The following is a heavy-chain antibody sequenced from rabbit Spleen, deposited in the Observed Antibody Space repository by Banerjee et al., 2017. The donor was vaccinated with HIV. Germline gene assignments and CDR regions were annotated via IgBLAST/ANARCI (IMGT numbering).Heavy chain of an antibody. D-gene: IGHD7-1*01. V-gene: IGHV1S47*01. CDR2: IDPVFGST. CDR1: GFDFSSYG. Sequence: QEQLVESGGGLVQPGGSLKLSCKASGFDFSSYGVSWVRQAPGKGLEWIGYIDPVFGSTVYATWVNGRFTISSHNAQNTLYLQLNSLTAADTATYFCVREAGYAGYGDGNLWGQGTLVT. CDR3: VREAGYAGYGDGNL. J-gene: IGHJ4*01.